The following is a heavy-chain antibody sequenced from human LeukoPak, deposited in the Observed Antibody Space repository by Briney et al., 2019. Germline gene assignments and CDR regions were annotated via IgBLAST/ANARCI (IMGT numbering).Heavy chain of an antibody. Sequence: SGGSLRLSCAASGFTFSNYGMHWVRQAPGNGLEWEAFTRTDETTKYYADSVKGRFTISRDNSKNTLYLQMNSLRTEDTAVYYCAKDRAVSGGYFDSWGQGTLVTVSS. J-gene: IGHJ4*02. V-gene: IGHV3-30*02. CDR1: GFTFSNYG. CDR2: TRTDETTK. CDR3: AKDRAVSGGYFDS. D-gene: IGHD3-16*01.